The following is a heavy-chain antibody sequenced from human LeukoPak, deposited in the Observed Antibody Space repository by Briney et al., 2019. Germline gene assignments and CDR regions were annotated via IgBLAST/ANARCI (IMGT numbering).Heavy chain of an antibody. J-gene: IGHJ6*02. CDR3: ARHDFTVTTYGMDV. D-gene: IGHD4-17*01. V-gene: IGHV1-2*02. Sequence: GASVKVSCKASGYTFTGYYMHWVRQAPGQGLEWMGWINPDSGGTNNAQKFQGRVTMTRDTSISTAYMELSRLRSDDTAVYYCARHDFTVTTYGMDVWGQGTTVTVSS. CDR2: INPDSGGT. CDR1: GYTFTGYY.